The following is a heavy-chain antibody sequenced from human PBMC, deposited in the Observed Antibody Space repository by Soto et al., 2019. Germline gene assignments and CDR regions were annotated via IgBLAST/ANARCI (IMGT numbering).Heavy chain of an antibody. D-gene: IGHD2-2*01. CDR1: GFTFSSYS. CDR2: ISSSGSTI. J-gene: IGHJ4*02. Sequence: PGGSLRLSCAASGFTFSSYSMNWVRQAPGKGLEWVSYISSSGSTIYYADSVKGRFTISRDNAKNSLYLQMNSLRAEDTAVYYCARVTVVPGPSDYWXQGTLVTVSS. CDR3: ARVTVVPGPSDY. V-gene: IGHV3-48*04.